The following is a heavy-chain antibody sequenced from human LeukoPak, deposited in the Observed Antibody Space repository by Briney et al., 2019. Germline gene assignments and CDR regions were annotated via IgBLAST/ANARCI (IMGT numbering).Heavy chain of an antibody. J-gene: IGHJ5*02. V-gene: IGHV7-4-1*01. CDR3: ARLGAAGGSGSCVP. D-gene: IGHD6-13*01. CDR1: GYTFTTYA. Sequence: GSSVKVSCKASGYTFTTYAMNWVRQPPAQGLEWMGWINTYTGNPTYAKDFTGRFVFTLVKSVSTAYLQIYSLKAEANAVYYCARLGAAGGSGSCVPWGQGTLVTVPT. CDR2: INTYTGNP.